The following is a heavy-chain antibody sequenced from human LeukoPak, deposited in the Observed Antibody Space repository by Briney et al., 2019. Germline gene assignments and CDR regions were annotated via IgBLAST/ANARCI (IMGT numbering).Heavy chain of an antibody. CDR1: GFTFSSYA. Sequence: GGTLRLSCAASGFTFSSYAMSWVRQAPGKGLEWVSAISGSGGSTYYADSVKGRFTISRDNSKNTLYLQMNSLRAEDTAVYYCAKSEGSGSYYLPTAPIDYWGQGTLVTVSS. D-gene: IGHD3-10*01. CDR3: AKSEGSGSYYLPTAPIDY. V-gene: IGHV3-23*01. CDR2: ISGSGGST. J-gene: IGHJ4*02.